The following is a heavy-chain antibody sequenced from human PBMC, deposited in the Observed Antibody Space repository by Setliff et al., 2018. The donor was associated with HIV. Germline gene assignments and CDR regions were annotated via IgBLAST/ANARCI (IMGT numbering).Heavy chain of an antibody. CDR3: ARGDVVVPAAIVVDWFDP. D-gene: IGHD2-2*01. J-gene: IGHJ5*02. CDR1: GYTFTDYT. CDR2: INAGNGNT. Sequence: VSCKASGYTFTDYTIHWVRQAPGQRLEWMGWINAGNGNTKYSQKFQGRVTITRDTSASAAYMELSSLTSEDTAVYYCARGDVVVPAAIVVDWFDPWGQGTLVTVSS. V-gene: IGHV1-3*01.